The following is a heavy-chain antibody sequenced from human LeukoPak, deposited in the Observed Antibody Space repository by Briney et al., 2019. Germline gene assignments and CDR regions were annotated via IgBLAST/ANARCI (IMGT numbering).Heavy chain of an antibody. J-gene: IGHJ4*02. Sequence: PGRSLRLSCVASGFTFNNYGMHWVRQAPGKGLEWVSLISHDGTNEDYSDSVEGRFTISRDNSKKTVYLQMDSQRSEDTAVYYCVRGALRKLWTLGVDWGQGTLVIVSS. CDR2: ISHDGTNE. CDR1: GFTFNNYG. D-gene: IGHD3-16*01. CDR3: VRGALRKLWTLGVD. V-gene: IGHV3-30*04.